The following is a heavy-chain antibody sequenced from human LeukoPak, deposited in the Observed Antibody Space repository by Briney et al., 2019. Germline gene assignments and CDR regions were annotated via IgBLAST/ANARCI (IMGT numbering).Heavy chain of an antibody. CDR2: IYYSGST. Sequence: PSQTLSLTCTVSDGSISSGDYYWGWIRQPPGKGLEWIGYIYYSGSTYYNPSLKSRVTISVDTSKNQFSLKLSSVTAADTAVYYCARDYPEAEEYSSGYKGLDVWGQGTTVTVSS. V-gene: IGHV4-30-4*01. CDR3: ARDYPEAEEYSSGYKGLDV. CDR1: DGSISSGDYY. D-gene: IGHD3-22*01. J-gene: IGHJ6*02.